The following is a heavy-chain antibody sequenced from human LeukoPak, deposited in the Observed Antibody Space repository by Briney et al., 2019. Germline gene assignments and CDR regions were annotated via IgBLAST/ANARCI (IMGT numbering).Heavy chain of an antibody. CDR1: GGSISSYY. CDR3: AREGYGAERN. V-gene: IGHV4-59*12. Sequence: SETLSLTCTVSGGSISSYYWSWIRQPPGKGLEWIGYIYYSGSTNYKPSLKSRVTISVDTSKNQFSLKLNSVTAADTAVYYCAREGYGAERNWGQGTLVTVSS. CDR2: IYYSGST. D-gene: IGHD4-17*01. J-gene: IGHJ4*02.